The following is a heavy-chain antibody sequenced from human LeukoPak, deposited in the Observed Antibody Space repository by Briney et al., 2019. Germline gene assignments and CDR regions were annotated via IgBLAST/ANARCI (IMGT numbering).Heavy chain of an antibody. Sequence: GGSLRLSCAASGFTFSSYAMHWVRQAPGKGLEWVAVISYDGSNKYYADSVKGRFTISRDNSKNTLYLQMNSLRAEDTAVYYCARQEGYSGYDRYYYYGMDVWGQGTPATVSS. CDR2: ISYDGSNK. D-gene: IGHD5-12*01. V-gene: IGHV3-30-3*01. CDR1: GFTFSSYA. J-gene: IGHJ6*02. CDR3: ARQEGYSGYDRYYYYGMDV.